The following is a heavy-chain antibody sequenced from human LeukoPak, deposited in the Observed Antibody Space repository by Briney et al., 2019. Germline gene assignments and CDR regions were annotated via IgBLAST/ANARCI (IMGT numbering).Heavy chain of an antibody. CDR3: ARGYYDFWSGPNGRFDP. Sequence: ASVKVSCKASGYTFTGYYMHWVRQAPGQGLEWMGIINPSGGSTSYAQKFQGRVTMTRDTSTSTVYMELSSLRSEDTAVYYCARGYYDFWSGPNGRFDPWGQGTLVTVSS. CDR1: GYTFTGYY. J-gene: IGHJ5*02. D-gene: IGHD3-3*01. CDR2: INPSGGST. V-gene: IGHV1-46*03.